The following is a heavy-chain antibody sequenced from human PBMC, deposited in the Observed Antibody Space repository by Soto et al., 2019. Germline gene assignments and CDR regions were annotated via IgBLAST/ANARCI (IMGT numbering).Heavy chain of an antibody. J-gene: IGHJ6*02. Sequence: SQTLSLTCIVSGDSFSSYSWAWIRQPPGKGLEWIGYMSYSGSHNYNPSIESRVTMSVDTSKYRFSLNMTSVTTADTAVYFCARGNFWSGHHYGMDVWGHGTTVTVSS. CDR1: GDSFSSYS. CDR3: ARGNFWSGHHYGMDV. CDR2: MSYSGSH. V-gene: IGHV4-59*01. D-gene: IGHD3-3*01.